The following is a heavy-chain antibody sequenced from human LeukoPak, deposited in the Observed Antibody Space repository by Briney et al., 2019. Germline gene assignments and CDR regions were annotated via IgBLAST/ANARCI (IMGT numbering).Heavy chain of an antibody. J-gene: IGHJ4*02. CDR2: IYHSGST. D-gene: IGHD3-10*01. CDR1: GGSISSSNW. Sequence: SGTLSFTCAVSGGSISSSNWWSWVRQPPGKGLEWIGEIYHSGSTNYNPSLKSRVTMSVDKSNNQFSLRLNSVTAADTAVYYCARGGLTFGGYWGQGTLVTVSS. V-gene: IGHV4-4*02. CDR3: ARGGLTFGGY.